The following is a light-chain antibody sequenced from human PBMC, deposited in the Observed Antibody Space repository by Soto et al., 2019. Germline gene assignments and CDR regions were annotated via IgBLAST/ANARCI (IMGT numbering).Light chain of an antibody. Sequence: DIQMTQSPSTLSASVGDRVTITCPPSQSISSWLAWYQQRPGKAPKLLIYKASNLESGVPSRFSGSGSGTELTLTISSLHPDDFATYYCQQYYTYPWTFGPGTKVDIK. CDR3: QQYYTYPWT. J-gene: IGKJ1*01. CDR2: KAS. V-gene: IGKV1-5*03. CDR1: QSISSW.